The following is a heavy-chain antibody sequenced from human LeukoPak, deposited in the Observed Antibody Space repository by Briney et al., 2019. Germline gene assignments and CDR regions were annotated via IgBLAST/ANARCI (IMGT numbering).Heavy chain of an antibody. CDR3: ARTIDMARMDV. D-gene: IGHD3-9*01. CDR2: ISSSSSYI. Sequence: TGGSLRLSCAASGFTFSSYSMTWVRQAPGKGLEWVSSISSSSSYIYYADSVKGRFTISRDNAKNSLYLQMNSLRAEDTAVYYCARTIDMARMDVWGQGTTVTVSS. V-gene: IGHV3-21*01. J-gene: IGHJ6*02. CDR1: GFTFSSYS.